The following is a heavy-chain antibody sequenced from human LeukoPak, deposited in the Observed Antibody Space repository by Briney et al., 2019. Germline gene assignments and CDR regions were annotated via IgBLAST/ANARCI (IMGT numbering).Heavy chain of an antibody. V-gene: IGHV3-23*01. D-gene: IGHD6-6*01. J-gene: IGHJ4*02. Sequence: VRXAXGKGXXXXXAISASGASTYYADSVKGRFTISRDNSKNTLYLQMNSLRAEDTAVYYCAKRGLGSSSGAYYFDYWGQGTLVTVSS. CDR2: ISASGAST. CDR3: AKRGLGSSSGAYYFDY.